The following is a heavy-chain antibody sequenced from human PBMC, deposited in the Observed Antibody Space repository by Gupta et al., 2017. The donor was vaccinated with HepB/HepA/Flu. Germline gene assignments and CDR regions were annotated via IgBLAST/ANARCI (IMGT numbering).Heavy chain of an antibody. CDR1: GFTFSSYA. V-gene: IGHV3-23*01. J-gene: IGHJ6*02. CDR3: AKDYGDYGFFYQMDV. CDR2: ISGSGGST. D-gene: IGHD4-17*01. Sequence: EVQLLESGGGLVQPGGSLRLSCAASGFTFSSYAMSWVRQAPGKGLEWVSAISGSGGSTYYSDSVKGRFTISRDNSKNSLYLQMNSLRAEDTAVYYCAKDYGDYGFFYQMDVWGQGTTVTGSS.